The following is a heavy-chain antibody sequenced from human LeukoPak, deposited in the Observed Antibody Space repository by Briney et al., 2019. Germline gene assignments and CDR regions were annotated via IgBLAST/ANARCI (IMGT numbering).Heavy chain of an antibody. D-gene: IGHD3-10*01. CDR2: ISSSSSTI. J-gene: IGHJ5*02. CDR1: GFTFSDYS. CDR3: ARDHRYGSGSLDH. V-gene: IGHV3-48*04. Sequence: GGSLRLSCAASGFTFSDYSVNWVRQAPGKGLEWISYISSSSSTISYADSVEGRFSISRDNAKRSVYLQMNGLRAEDTAKYYCARDHRYGSGSLDHWGQGILVIVSS.